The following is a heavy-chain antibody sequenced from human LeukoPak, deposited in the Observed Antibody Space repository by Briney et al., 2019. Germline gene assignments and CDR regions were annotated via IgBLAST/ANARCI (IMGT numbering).Heavy chain of an antibody. Sequence: GGSLRLSCVASGFTFNNFWMTWVRQAPEKGLEWVANIRQDGSNTFYVDSVKGRFTISRDNAQNSLYLQMNSLRAEDTAIYYCTRVGYIDEGIDYWGQGTLVTVSS. V-gene: IGHV3-7*04. D-gene: IGHD5-24*01. J-gene: IGHJ4*02. CDR2: IRQDGSNT. CDR1: GFTFNNFW. CDR3: TRVGYIDEGIDY.